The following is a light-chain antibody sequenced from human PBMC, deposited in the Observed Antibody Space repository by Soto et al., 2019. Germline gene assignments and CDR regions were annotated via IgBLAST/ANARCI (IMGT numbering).Light chain of an antibody. CDR2: SAS. CDR3: LQDYNFPRT. J-gene: IGKJ1*01. Sequence: AIQMTQSPSSLSASVGDRVTITCRASQGIRNDLNWYQQKPGKAPKLLIYSASSLQSGVPSKFSGSGSATDFTLTISSLHPEDFATYYCLQDYNFPRTFGQGTKVEI. V-gene: IGKV1-6*01. CDR1: QGIRND.